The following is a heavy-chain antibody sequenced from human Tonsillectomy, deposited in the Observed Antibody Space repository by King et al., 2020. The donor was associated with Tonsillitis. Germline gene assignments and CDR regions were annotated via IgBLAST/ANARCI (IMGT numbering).Heavy chain of an antibody. CDR2: INPNTGGT. CDR3: ARGGTVVVVPPYSDWFAP. J-gene: IGHJ5*02. Sequence: QLVQSGADVKKPGASVKVSCKASGYSFTDYYIHWVRQAPGQGLEWMGRINPNTGGTNYAQRFQGRSALTRDTSISTAYMELSRLRYDDTVVYFGARGGTVVVVPPYSDWFAPWGQGTLVTVSS. CDR1: GYSFTDYY. V-gene: IGHV1-2*05. D-gene: IGHD2-2*01.